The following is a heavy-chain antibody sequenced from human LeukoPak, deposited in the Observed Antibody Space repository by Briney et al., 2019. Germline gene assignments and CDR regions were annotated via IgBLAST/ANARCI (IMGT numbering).Heavy chain of an antibody. Sequence: SGDSLRLSCATSGFSFGTYWMTWVRQAPGKGLEWVATIKQDGGDKYYVDSVKGRFTISRDNAKNALFLHMSSLRAEDTAVYYCARDARLYDLDEPTYYYGMDVWGQGTTVTVSS. D-gene: IGHD3-3*01. V-gene: IGHV3-7*03. CDR1: GFSFGTYW. CDR2: IKQDGGDK. CDR3: ARDARLYDLDEPTYYYGMDV. J-gene: IGHJ6*02.